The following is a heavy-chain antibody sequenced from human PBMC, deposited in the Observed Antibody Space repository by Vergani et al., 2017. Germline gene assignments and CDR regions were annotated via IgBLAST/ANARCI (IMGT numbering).Heavy chain of an antibody. V-gene: IGHV4-59*01. Sequence: QVQLQESGPGLVKPSETLSLTCTVSGGSISSYYWSWIRQPPGKGLEWIGYIYYSGSTNYNPSLKSRVTISVDTSKNQFSLELSSVTAADPAVYYCGRGPYYDIWTVRRFDASDMGREGRLLTVPS. CDR3: GRGPYYDIWTVRRFDASDM. CDR2: IYYSGST. J-gene: IGHJ3*02. D-gene: IGHD3-9*01. CDR1: GGSISSYY.